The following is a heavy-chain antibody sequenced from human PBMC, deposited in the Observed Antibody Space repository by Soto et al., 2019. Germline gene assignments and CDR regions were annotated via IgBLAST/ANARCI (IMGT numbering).Heavy chain of an antibody. Sequence: PGGSLRLSCAASGFTFNTYTMNWVRQAPGKGLEWVSSISSRSSYIYYADSMKGRFTISRDNAKNSLDLQMNSLRAEDTAVYYCARDTTPHMADYPYFYALDVWGQGTTVTVSS. J-gene: IGHJ6*02. V-gene: IGHV3-21*01. CDR3: ARDTTPHMADYPYFYALDV. CDR2: ISSRSSYI. D-gene: IGHD1-1*01. CDR1: GFTFNTYT.